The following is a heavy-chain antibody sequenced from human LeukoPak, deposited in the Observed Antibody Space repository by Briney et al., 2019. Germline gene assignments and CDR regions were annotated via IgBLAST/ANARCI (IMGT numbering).Heavy chain of an antibody. D-gene: IGHD3-3*01. Sequence: ASVKVSCQASGYTFTSYGISWVRQAPGQGREWMGWISAYNGNTNYAQQLQGRVTMTTDTSTSTAYMELRSLRSDDTAVYYCARDGDPVLRFLEWLTPTTLAGYYYYYMDVWGKGTTVTVSS. CDR2: ISAYNGNT. CDR1: GYTFTSYG. J-gene: IGHJ6*03. CDR3: ARDGDPVLRFLEWLTPTTLAGYYYYYMDV. V-gene: IGHV1-18*01.